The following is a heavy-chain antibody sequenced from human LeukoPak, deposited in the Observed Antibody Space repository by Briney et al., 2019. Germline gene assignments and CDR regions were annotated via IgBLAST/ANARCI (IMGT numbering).Heavy chain of an antibody. D-gene: IGHD3-3*01. CDR3: ATFGRTGDFWSGPSSYSYSMAV. J-gene: IGHJ6*03. V-gene: IGHV3-66*01. CDR1: GFTVSSDY. Sequence: GGSLRLSCAASGFTVSSDYMSGVRQAPGKGLEWVSVIYSGGSTYYADSVKGRFTISRDNSKNTLYLQMTSLRAEATAVYYCATFGRTGDFWSGPSSYSYSMAVWGKGTTVTVSS. CDR2: IYSGGST.